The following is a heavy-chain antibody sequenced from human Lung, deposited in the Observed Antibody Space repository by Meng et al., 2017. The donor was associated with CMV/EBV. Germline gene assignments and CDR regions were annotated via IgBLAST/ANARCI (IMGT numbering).Heavy chain of an antibody. CDR2: INAGNGNT. CDR1: GHIFTTYA. Sequence: QVQLGGGGAGGKKPGASVKVSCKASGHIFTTYARHWVRQAPGQRLEWMGWINAGNGNTKYSEKFQSRVTITRDTAASTAYMELSSLRSEDTAVYYCARTGCSSSSCYDYWGQGTLVTVSS. V-gene: IGHV1-3*01. D-gene: IGHD2-2*01. CDR3: ARTGCSSSSCYDY. J-gene: IGHJ4*02.